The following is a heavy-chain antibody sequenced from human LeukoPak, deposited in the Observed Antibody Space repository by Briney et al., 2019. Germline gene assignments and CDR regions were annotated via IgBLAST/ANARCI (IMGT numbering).Heavy chain of an antibody. Sequence: GGSLRLSCAASGFTFSSHSMTWVRQAPGMGLEWVSYISRSTSMIYYADSVKGRFTISRDNSKNTLCLQMNSLRVEDTAVYYCAKDRGIISDYWGQGTLVTVSS. D-gene: IGHD3-10*01. V-gene: IGHV3-48*01. CDR2: ISRSTSMI. CDR3: AKDRGIISDY. J-gene: IGHJ4*02. CDR1: GFTFSSHS.